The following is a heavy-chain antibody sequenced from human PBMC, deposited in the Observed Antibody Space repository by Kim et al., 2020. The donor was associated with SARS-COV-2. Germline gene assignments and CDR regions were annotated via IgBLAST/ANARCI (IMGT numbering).Heavy chain of an antibody. D-gene: IGHD3-3*01. V-gene: IGHV3-11*03. CDR1: GFTFSDYY. CDR3: ARPRDDFWSGYAFDI. Sequence: GGSLRLSCAASGFTFSDYYMSWIRQAPGKGLEWVSYISSSSSHTNYADSVKGRFTISRDNAKNSLYLQMNSLRAEDTAVYYCARPRDDFWSGYAFDIWGQGTMVTVSS. J-gene: IGHJ3*02. CDR2: ISSSSSHT.